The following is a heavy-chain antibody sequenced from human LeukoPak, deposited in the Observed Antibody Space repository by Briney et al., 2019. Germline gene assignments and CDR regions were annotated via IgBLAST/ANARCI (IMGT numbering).Heavy chain of an antibody. D-gene: IGHD4-17*01. CDR3: AALEYGDPKWFDP. J-gene: IGHJ5*02. Sequence: GGSLRLSCAASGFTFSSYSMNWVRQAPGKGLEWVSLISANGLTTYYADSVKGRFTISRDNGNSSLYLQMNSLRTDDTGFYYCAALEYGDPKWFDPWGQGTLVTVSS. CDR2: ISANGLTT. V-gene: IGHV3-43*02. CDR1: GFTFSSYS.